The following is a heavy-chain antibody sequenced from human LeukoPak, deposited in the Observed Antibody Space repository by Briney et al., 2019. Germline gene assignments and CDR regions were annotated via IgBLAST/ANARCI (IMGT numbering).Heavy chain of an antibody. Sequence: GGSLRLSCADSGFTFSSYWMSWVHQAPGKGLEWVANIKQDGSEKYYVDSVKGRFTISRDNAKNSLYLQMNSLRAEDTAVYYCARDPDASDYWGQGTLVTVSS. CDR3: ARDPDASDY. CDR2: IKQDGSEK. CDR1: GFTFSSYW. J-gene: IGHJ4*02. V-gene: IGHV3-7*01.